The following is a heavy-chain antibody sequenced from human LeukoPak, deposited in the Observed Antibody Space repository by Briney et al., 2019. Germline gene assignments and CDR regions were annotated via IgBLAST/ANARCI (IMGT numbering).Heavy chain of an antibody. Sequence: SVKLSCKASGYTGTSYYMHWVRQAPRQGLEWMGIINPSGGSTNYAQKIQDRVTMTRDTSTSTVYMEVRSLRSEDAAVYFCARVPSSYQYGMDVWGLGTTVTVSS. CDR1: GYTGTSYY. CDR2: INPSGGST. CDR3: ARVPSSYQYGMDV. V-gene: IGHV1-46*01. J-gene: IGHJ6*02. D-gene: IGHD2-2*01.